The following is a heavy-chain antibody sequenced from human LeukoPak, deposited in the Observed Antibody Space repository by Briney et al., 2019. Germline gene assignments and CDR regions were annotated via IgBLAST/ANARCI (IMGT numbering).Heavy chain of an antibody. V-gene: IGHV1-8*01. Sequence: ASVKVSCKASGYTFTSYDINWVRQATGQGLEWMGWMNPNSGNTGYAQKLQGRVTMTRNTSISTAYMELSSLRSEDTAVYYCARIQYDYVWGSYRYDAFDIWGQGTMVTVSS. CDR1: GYTFTSYD. J-gene: IGHJ3*02. D-gene: IGHD3-16*02. CDR3: ARIQYDYVWGSYRYDAFDI. CDR2: MNPNSGNT.